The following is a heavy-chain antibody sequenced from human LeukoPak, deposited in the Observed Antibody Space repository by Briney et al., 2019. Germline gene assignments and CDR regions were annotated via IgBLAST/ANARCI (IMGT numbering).Heavy chain of an antibody. CDR3: AAVVPAVMGYFDY. J-gene: IGHJ4*02. V-gene: IGHV3-30-3*01. D-gene: IGHD2-2*01. CDR1: GFTFSSYT. CDR2: ISYDGSNK. Sequence: GGSLRLSCAASGFTFSSYTMHWVRQAPGKGLEWVAVISYDGSNKYYADSVKGRFTISRDNSKNTLYLQMNSLRAEDTAVYYCAAVVPAVMGYFDYWGQGTLVTVSS.